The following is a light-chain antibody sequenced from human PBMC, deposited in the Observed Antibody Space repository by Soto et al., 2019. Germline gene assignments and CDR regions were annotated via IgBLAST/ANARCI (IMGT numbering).Light chain of an antibody. CDR3: QQYNNWPPYT. J-gene: IGKJ2*01. V-gene: IGKV3-15*01. CDR1: QSVSSN. Sequence: IVVTHSPATLSVSPGERSTLSCTASQSVSSNLAWYQQKPGQAPRLLIYGASTRASGIPVRFSGSGSGTEFTLTITRLQSEDFAVYYCQQYNNWPPYTFGQGTKVDIK. CDR2: GAS.